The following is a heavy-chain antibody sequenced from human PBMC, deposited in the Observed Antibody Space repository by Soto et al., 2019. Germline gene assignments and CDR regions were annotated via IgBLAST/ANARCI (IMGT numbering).Heavy chain of an antibody. D-gene: IGHD4-17*01. V-gene: IGHV1-58*01. CDR3: ASGRYGDYLYYYSYGMDV. Sequence: GASVKVSCKASGFTFTSSAVQWVRQARGQRLEWIGWIVVGSGNTNYAQKFQERVTITRDMSTSTAYMELSGLRSEDTAVYYCASGRYGDYLYYYSYGMDVWGQGTTVTVSS. CDR2: IVVGSGNT. CDR1: GFTFTSSA. J-gene: IGHJ6*02.